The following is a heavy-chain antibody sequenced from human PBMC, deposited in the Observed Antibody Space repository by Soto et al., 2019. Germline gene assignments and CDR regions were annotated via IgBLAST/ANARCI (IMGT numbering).Heavy chain of an antibody. Sequence: EVPLLDSGGDLVQPGGSLRLSCAASTFTLSSYVMNWVRQAPGKGLEWVSGIGGSGTNTYYADSVKGRFTISRDNSKTTMYLQINRRRAVDTAISLCAKGWLDFWGQGTLVTVSS. V-gene: IGHV3-23*01. CDR3: AKGWLDF. CDR2: IGGSGTNT. CDR1: TFTLSSYV. J-gene: IGHJ5*01.